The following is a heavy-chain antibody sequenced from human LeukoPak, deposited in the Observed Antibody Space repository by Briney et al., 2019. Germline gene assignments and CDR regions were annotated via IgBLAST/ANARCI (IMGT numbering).Heavy chain of an antibody. CDR1: RFTFSSYS. CDR3: ARDPRYYGSGSYRIDY. Sequence: GGSLRLSCAASRFTFSSYSMNWVRQAPGKGLEWVSSISSSSSYIYYADSVKGRFTISRDNAKNSLYLQMNSLRAEDTAVYYCARDPRYYGSGSYRIDYWGQGTLVTVSS. J-gene: IGHJ4*02. CDR2: ISSSSSYI. D-gene: IGHD3-10*01. V-gene: IGHV3-21*01.